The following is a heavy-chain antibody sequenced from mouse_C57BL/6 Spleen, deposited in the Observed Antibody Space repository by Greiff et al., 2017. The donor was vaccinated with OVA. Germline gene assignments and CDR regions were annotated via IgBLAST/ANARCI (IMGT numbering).Heavy chain of an antibody. CDR3: ARAADYYGSSYGYFDV. D-gene: IGHD1-1*01. CDR2: SRNKANDYTT. V-gene: IGHV7-1*01. Sequence: DVKLVESGGGLVQSGRSLRLSCATSGFTFSDFYMEWVRQAPGKGLEWIAASRNKANDYTTEYSASVKGRFIVSRDTSQSILYLQMNALRAEDTAIYYCARAADYYGSSYGYFDVWGTGTTVTVSS. J-gene: IGHJ1*03. CDR1: GFTFSDFY.